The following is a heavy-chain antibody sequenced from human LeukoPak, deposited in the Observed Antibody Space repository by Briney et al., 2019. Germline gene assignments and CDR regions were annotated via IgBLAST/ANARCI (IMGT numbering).Heavy chain of an antibody. J-gene: IGHJ6*03. V-gene: IGHV1-69*06. CDR1: GGTFSSYA. CDR2: IIPIFGTA. D-gene: IGHD1-26*01. CDR3: ASLPATTGRNYYYYYVDV. Sequence: ASVKVSCKASGGTFSSYAISWVRQAPGQGLEWMGGIIPIFGTANYAQKFQGRVTITADKSTSTAYMELSSLRSEDTAVYYCASLPATTGRNYYYYYVDVWGKGTTVTVSS.